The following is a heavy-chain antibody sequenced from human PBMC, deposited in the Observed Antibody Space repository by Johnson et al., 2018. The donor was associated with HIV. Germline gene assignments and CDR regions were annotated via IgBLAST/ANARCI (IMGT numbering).Heavy chain of an antibody. V-gene: IGHV3-20*04. J-gene: IGHJ3*01. D-gene: IGHD6-6*01. CDR3: AKDLSSSSL. CDR1: GFTFDDYD. Sequence: VQLVESGGGVVQPGRSLRLSCAASGFTFDDYDMSWVRQAPGKGLEWVSGINWNGGSTGYADSVKGRFTISRDNSKNTLYLQMNSLRAEDTAVYYCAKDLSSSSLWGQGTMVTVSS. CDR2: INWNGGST.